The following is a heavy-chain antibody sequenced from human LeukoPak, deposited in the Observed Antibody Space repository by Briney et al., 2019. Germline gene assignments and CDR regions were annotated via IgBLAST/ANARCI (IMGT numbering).Heavy chain of an antibody. V-gene: IGHV3-23*01. CDR2: ISGNGDST. CDR3: ARDLRAVVVSMKFDP. J-gene: IGHJ5*02. D-gene: IGHD2-15*01. CDR1: RFTFSSYA. Sequence: QPGGSLRLSCAASRFTFSSYAMSWVRQAPGKGLEWVSAISGNGDSTYYADSVKGRFTISRDNSKNTLYLQMNSLRAEDTAVYYCARDLRAVVVSMKFDPWGQGTLVTVSS.